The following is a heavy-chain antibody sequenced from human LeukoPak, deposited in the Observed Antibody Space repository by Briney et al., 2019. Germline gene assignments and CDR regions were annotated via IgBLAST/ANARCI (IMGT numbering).Heavy chain of an antibody. CDR1: GNTFSSYD. V-gene: IGHV1-8*03. Sequence: RASVKVSFKGSGNTFSSYDIDWVRQATGQGVGWVGWVNPNSGNTGCGQNFQGRVTITRNTSKSIAHMELSSLRSEDTAVYYCATWHPIAVAGVHWGQGTMVTVSS. CDR3: ATWHPIAVAGVH. CDR2: VNPNSGNT. D-gene: IGHD6-19*01. J-gene: IGHJ4*02.